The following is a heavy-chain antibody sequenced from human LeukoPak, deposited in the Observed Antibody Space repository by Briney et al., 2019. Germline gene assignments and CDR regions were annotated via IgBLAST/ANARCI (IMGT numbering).Heavy chain of an antibody. V-gene: IGHV1-18*04. D-gene: IGHD6-19*01. Sequence: ASVKVSCKASGYTFTSYGISWVRQAPGQGVEWMGWISAYNGNTNYAQKLQGRVTMTTDTSTSTAYMELRRLRSNDTAVYYCARDQSSGWYGYWGQGTLVTVPS. J-gene: IGHJ4*02. CDR1: GYTFTSYG. CDR2: ISAYNGNT. CDR3: ARDQSSGWYGY.